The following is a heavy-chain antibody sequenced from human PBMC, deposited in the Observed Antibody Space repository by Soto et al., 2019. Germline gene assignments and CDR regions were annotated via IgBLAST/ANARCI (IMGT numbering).Heavy chain of an antibody. D-gene: IGHD6-13*01. V-gene: IGHV1-69*13. J-gene: IGHJ5*02. CDR3: ARDFRTSDSTSEWFDP. CDR1: GGTFSSYA. CDR2: IIPIFGTA. Sequence: SVKVSCKASGGTFSSYAISWVRQAPRQGLEWMGGIIPIFGTANYAQKFQGRVTITADESTSTAYMELSSLRSEDTAVYYCARDFRTSDSTSEWFDPWGQGTLVTVSS.